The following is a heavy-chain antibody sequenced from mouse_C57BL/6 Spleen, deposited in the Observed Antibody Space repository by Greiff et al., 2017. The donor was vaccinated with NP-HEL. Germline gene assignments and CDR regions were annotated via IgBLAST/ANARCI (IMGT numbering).Heavy chain of an antibody. V-gene: IGHV1-64*01. CDR1: GYTFTSYW. CDR2: IHPNSGST. J-gene: IGHJ1*03. D-gene: IGHD1-1*01. Sequence: VQLQQPGAELVKPGASVKLSCKASGYTFTSYWMHWVKQRPRQGLEWIGMIHPNSGSTNYNEKFKSKATLTVDKSSSTAYMQLSSLTSEDSAVYYCARDGATGYFDVWGTGTTVTVSS. CDR3: ARDGATGYFDV.